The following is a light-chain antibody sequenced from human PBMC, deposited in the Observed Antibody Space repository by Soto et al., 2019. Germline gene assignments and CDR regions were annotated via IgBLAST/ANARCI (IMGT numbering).Light chain of an antibody. CDR3: QRGSSWARP. CDR2: ATS. CDR1: QIVSRTF. V-gene: IGKV3D-20*02. Sequence: EFMLTQSPGTLSLSPGESATLSCRAIQIVSRTFLAWYQQQPVPAPRLLIDATSSRATGIPDRCSGSGAGTDFTLTISRLKPEDFVFYYRQRGSSWARPFGLGTKVAIK. J-gene: IGKJ1*01.